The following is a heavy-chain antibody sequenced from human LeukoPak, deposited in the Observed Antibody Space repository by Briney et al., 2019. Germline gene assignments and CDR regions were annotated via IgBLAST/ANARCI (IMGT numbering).Heavy chain of an antibody. V-gene: IGHV1-3*01. CDR3: AREPWFGELLHIDY. J-gene: IGHJ4*02. CDR1: GYTFTRYA. D-gene: IGHD3-10*01. Sequence: ASVKVSCKASGYTFTRYAMHWVRQAPRQRLEWMGWINAGNGNTKYSQKFQGRVTITRDTSASTAYMELSSLRSEDTAVYYCAREPWFGELLHIDYWGQGTLVTVSS. CDR2: INAGNGNT.